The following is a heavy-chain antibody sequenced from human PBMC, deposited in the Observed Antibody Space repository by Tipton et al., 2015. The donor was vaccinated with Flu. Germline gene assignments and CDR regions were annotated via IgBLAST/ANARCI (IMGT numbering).Heavy chain of an antibody. J-gene: IGHJ2*01. CDR1: GYTFTSYY. Sequence: QLVQSGAEVKKPGASVKVSCKASGYTFTSYYMHWVRQAPGQGLEWMGIINPSGGSTSYAQKFQGRVTMTRDSSTSTVYMELSSLRSEDTAVYYCARDPRGGYFDLWGRGTLVTVSS. CDR3: ARDPRGGYFDL. V-gene: IGHV1-46*01. CDR2: INPSGGST.